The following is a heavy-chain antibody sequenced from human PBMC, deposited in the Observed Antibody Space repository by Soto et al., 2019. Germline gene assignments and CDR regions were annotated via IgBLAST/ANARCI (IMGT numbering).Heavy chain of an antibody. D-gene: IGHD6-6*01. J-gene: IGHJ5*02. CDR2: IIPIFGTA. CDR1: GGTFSSYA. V-gene: IGHV1-69*01. Sequence: QVQLVQSGAEVKKPGSSVKVSCKASGGTFSSYAISWVRQAPGQGLEWMGAIIPIFGTANYAQKFQGRVTITAEESTSTAYMELSSLRSEDTGVYYCARDRGYRARPGWFDPWGQGTLVTVSS. CDR3: ARDRGYRARPGWFDP.